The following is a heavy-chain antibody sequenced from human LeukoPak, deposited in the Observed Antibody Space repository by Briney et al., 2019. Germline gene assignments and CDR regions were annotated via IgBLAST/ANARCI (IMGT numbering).Heavy chain of an antibody. CDR2: IRYDGSIK. Sequence: GGSLRLSCAASGFTFSSYGMHWVRQTPGKGLEWVAFIRYDGSIKYFADSVKGRFTISRDNSKNTLYLQMNSLRAEDTAVYYCARVARSLGKSSYFDYWGQGTLVTVSS. D-gene: IGHD3-16*01. CDR3: ARVARSLGKSSYFDY. J-gene: IGHJ4*02. CDR1: GFTFSSYG. V-gene: IGHV3-30*02.